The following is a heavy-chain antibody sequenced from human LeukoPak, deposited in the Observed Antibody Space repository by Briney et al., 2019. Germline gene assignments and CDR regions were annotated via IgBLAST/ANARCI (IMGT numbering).Heavy chain of an antibody. CDR3: ARDAYCSTTSCYRTDAFDI. CDR1: GGSISSYY. Sequence: PSETLSLTCTVSGGSISSYYWSWIRQPAGKGLEWIGRIYTSGSTNYNPSLKSRLTISVDTSKNQLSLKLSSVTAAETAVYYCARDAYCSTTSCYRTDAFDIWGQGTMVTVSS. CDR2: IYTSGST. V-gene: IGHV4-4*07. D-gene: IGHD2-2*02. J-gene: IGHJ3*02.